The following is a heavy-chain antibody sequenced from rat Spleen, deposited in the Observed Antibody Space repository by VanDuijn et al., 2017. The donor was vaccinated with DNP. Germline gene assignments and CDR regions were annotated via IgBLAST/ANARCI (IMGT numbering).Heavy chain of an antibody. J-gene: IGHJ1*01. CDR2: ITSSGGST. CDR3: TTRGVGARYYWHFDF. Sequence: EVQLAESGGGLVQPGRSLKLSCVASGFTFNNYWMTWIRQVPGKGLEWVASITSSGGSTYYPDSVKGRFSISRDNSRSILYLQMDSLRSEDTATYYCTTRGVGARYYWHFDFWGPGTMVTVSS. D-gene: IGHD1-1*01. CDR1: GFTFNNYW. V-gene: IGHV5-31*01.